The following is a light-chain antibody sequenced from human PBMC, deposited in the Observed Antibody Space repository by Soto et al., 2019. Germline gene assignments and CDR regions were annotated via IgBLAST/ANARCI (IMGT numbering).Light chain of an antibody. CDR1: SSNIGAGYD. CDR3: SLYTTASTYV. J-gene: IGLJ1*01. Sequence: QSVLTQPPSVSGAPGQGVSISCSGTSSNIGAGYDVHWYQHLPGTAPKLLIYGSTHRPSGVPDRFSGSKSDTSASLAITGLQAEDEAEYYCSLYTTASTYVFGTGTKLTVL. CDR2: GST. V-gene: IGLV1-40*01.